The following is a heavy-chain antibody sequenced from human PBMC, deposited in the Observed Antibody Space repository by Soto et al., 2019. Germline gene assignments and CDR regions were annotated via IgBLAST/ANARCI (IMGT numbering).Heavy chain of an antibody. CDR3: AREELYYYDSSGYYSY. J-gene: IGHJ4*02. CDR1: GGSISSSSYY. Sequence: SETLSLTCTVSGGSISSSSYYWGWIRQPPGKGLEWIGSIYYSGSTYYNPSLKSRVTISVDTSKNQFSLKLSSVTAADTAVYYCAREELYYYDSSGYYSYWGQGTLVTVSS. V-gene: IGHV4-39*02. CDR2: IYYSGST. D-gene: IGHD3-22*01.